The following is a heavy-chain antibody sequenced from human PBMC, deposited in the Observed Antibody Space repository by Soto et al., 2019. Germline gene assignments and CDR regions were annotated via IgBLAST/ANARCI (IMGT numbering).Heavy chain of an antibody. J-gene: IGHJ3*02. CDR1: GFTVSSYA. V-gene: IGHV3-23*01. CDR2: ISGSGGST. Sequence: HHGGSLRLSCAASGFTVSSYAMSWVRQAPGKGLEWVSAISGSGGSTYYADSVKGRFTISRDNSKNTLYLQMNSLRAEDTAVYYCAKATSIFGVVNDAFDIWGQGTMVTVSS. CDR3: AKATSIFGVVNDAFDI. D-gene: IGHD3-3*01.